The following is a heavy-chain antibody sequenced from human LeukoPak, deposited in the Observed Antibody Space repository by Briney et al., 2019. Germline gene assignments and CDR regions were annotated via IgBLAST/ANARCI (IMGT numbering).Heavy chain of an antibody. J-gene: IGHJ4*02. CDR2: ISGSGGST. CDR1: GFTFSSYA. Sequence: PGGSLRLSXAASGFTFSSYAMSWVRQAPGKGLEWVSAISGSGGSTYYADSVKGRLTISRDNSKNTLYLQMNSLRAEDTAVYYCSSLYYYESSGYTIFDYWGQGTLVTVSS. D-gene: IGHD3-22*01. CDR3: SSLYYYESSGYTIFDY. V-gene: IGHV3-23*01.